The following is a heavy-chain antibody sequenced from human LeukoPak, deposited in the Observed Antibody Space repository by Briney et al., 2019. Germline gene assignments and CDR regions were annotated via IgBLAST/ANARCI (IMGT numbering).Heavy chain of an antibody. J-gene: IGHJ4*02. V-gene: IGHV1-8*03. D-gene: IGHD1-7*01. CDR1: GYTFTSYD. CDR3: ARGSYLELIDY. CDR2: MNPNSGNT. Sequence: GESLKISCKGSGYTFTSYDINWVRQATGQGLEWMGWMNPNSGNTGYAQKFQGRVTITRNTSISTAYMELSSLRSEDTAVYYCARGSYLELIDYWGQGTLVTVSS.